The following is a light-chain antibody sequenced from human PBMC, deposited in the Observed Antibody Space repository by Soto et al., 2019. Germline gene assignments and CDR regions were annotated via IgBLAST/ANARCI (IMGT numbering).Light chain of an antibody. V-gene: IGLV1-47*01. CDR3: AAWDDSLSGPV. Sequence: QSVLTQPPSASGTPGQRVTISCSGSSSNIGSNYVYWYQQLPGTAPKLLIYRNNQRPSGVPDRFSGSKSGTLASLAISGLRSEDEADYYCAAWDDSLSGPVFGGGTKLTVL. CDR1: SSNIGSNY. CDR2: RNN. J-gene: IGLJ3*02.